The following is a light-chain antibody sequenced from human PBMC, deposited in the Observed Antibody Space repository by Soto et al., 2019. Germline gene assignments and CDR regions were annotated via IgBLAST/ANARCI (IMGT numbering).Light chain of an antibody. Sequence: DIQMTQSPSSLSASVGDRVTITCQASQNINNYLNWYQQKPGKAPNLLIYAASSLQSGVPSRFSGSGSGTDFTLTISSLQPEDFAIYYCQQSYSTPRTFGQGTKVDI. CDR3: QQSYSTPRT. CDR2: AAS. CDR1: QNINNY. J-gene: IGKJ1*01. V-gene: IGKV1-39*01.